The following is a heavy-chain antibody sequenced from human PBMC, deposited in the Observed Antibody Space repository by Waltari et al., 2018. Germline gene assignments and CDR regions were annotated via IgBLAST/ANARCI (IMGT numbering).Heavy chain of an antibody. Sequence: QVQLQESGPGLVKPSETLSLTCTVSGGSISSYYWRWIRQPPGKGLEWIGYIYYSGSTNYNPSLKSRVTISVDTSKNQFSLKLSSVTAADTAVYYCAGGDTTGGYYYYYMDVWGKGTTVTVSS. D-gene: IGHD3-10*01. CDR3: AGGDTTGGYYYYYMDV. CDR1: GGSISSYY. CDR2: IYYSGST. V-gene: IGHV4-59*01. J-gene: IGHJ6*03.